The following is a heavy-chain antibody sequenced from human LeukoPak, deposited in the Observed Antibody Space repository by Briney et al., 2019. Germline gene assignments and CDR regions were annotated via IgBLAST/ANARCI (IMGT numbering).Heavy chain of an antibody. V-gene: IGHV3-48*03. D-gene: IGHD1-26*01. J-gene: IGHJ4*02. CDR3: ARGGSYGSLLDY. CDR1: GFTFSSYE. CDR2: ISSSGTTI. Sequence: GGSLRLSCAASGFTFSSYEMNWVRQAPGKGLEWLSYISSSGTTIYYADSVKGRFTISRDNARNSLYLQMNSLRAEDMAVYYCARGGSYGSLLDYWGQGTLATVSS.